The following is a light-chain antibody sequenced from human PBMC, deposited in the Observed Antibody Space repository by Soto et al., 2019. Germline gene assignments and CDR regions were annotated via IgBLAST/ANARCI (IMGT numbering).Light chain of an antibody. CDR2: DAS. Sequence: DIQMTQSPSMFSAAVGDRVTISCRASQNVNIFLAWYQQKPGKAPKLLISDASTLESGVPSRFSGSGSGTEFTLTITGLQPDDSATYYCQQYSSYYRPFGQGTKVDIK. CDR3: QQYSSYYRP. CDR1: QNVNIF. J-gene: IGKJ1*01. V-gene: IGKV1-5*01.